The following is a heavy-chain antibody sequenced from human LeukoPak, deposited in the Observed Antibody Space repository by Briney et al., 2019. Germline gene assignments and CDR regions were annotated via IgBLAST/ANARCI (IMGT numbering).Heavy chain of an antibody. CDR3: AREGWDLNALDI. CDR2: ISSRSSNK. V-gene: IGHV3-11*04. J-gene: IGHJ3*02. Sequence: PGGSLRLSCAASGFTFSNHYMSWIRQAPGKGLVWVSYISSRSSNKYYADSVKGRFTISRDNAKNSLYLQMDSLRVGDTAVYYCAREGWDLNALDIWGQGTMVTVSP. CDR1: GFTFSNHY. D-gene: IGHD1-26*01.